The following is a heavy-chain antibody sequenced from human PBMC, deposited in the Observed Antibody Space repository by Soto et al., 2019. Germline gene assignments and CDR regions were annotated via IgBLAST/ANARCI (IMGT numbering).Heavy chain of an antibody. J-gene: IGHJ3*02. Sequence: EVQLVESGGVVVQPGGSLRLSCAASGFTFDAYTMHWVRQAPGKGLEWVSIISWDGGSTYYADSVKGRFTISRDNIKNSLDQQMYSLRTEDTAMYYCASTHSISGAGDAFDIWGQGKMGTDSS. D-gene: IGHD6-13*01. CDR1: GFTFDAYT. CDR2: ISWDGGST. CDR3: ASTHSISGAGDAFDI. V-gene: IGHV3-43*01.